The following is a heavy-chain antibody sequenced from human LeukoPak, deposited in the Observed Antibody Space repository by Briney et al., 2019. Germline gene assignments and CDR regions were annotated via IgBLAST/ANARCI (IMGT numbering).Heavy chain of an antibody. D-gene: IGHD6-13*01. Sequence: PSETLSLTCTVSGDSISSGGYYWSWIRQPPGKGLEWIGYIYHSGSTYYNPSLKSRVTISVDRSKNQFSLKLSSVTAADTAVYYCARRGSSSWVYFDCWGQGTLVTVSS. V-gene: IGHV4-30-2*01. J-gene: IGHJ4*02. CDR2: IYHSGST. CDR1: GDSISSGGYY. CDR3: ARRGSSSWVYFDC.